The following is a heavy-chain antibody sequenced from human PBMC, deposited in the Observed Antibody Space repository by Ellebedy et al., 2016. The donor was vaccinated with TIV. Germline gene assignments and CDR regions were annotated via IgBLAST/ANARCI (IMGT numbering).Heavy chain of an antibody. CDR1: GVDVSSGGYY. CDR3: ARGQATAGNLDS. CDR2: SYYTGRT. Sequence: SETLSLTXTVSGVDVSSGGYYWTWIRQHPSKGLEWIGNSYYTGRTFYNPSLQTRITISVDTSQNQFSLNVTSVTAADTAIYYCARGQATAGNLDSWGQGTLVTVSS. D-gene: IGHD6-25*01. J-gene: IGHJ4*02. V-gene: IGHV4-31*03.